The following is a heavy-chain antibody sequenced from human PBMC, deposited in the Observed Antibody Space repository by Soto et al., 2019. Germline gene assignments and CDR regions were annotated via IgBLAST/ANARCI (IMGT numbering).Heavy chain of an antibody. CDR3: ASWAHLGEPYFDY. CDR1: GGSISSYY. D-gene: IGHD3-16*01. J-gene: IGHJ4*02. CDR2: IYYSGST. Sequence: TSETLSLTCTVSGGSISSYYWSWIRQPPGKGLEWIGYIYYSGSTNYNPSLKSRVTISVDTSKNQFSLKLSSVTAADTAVYYCASWAHLGEPYFDYWGQGTLVTVSS. V-gene: IGHV4-59*01.